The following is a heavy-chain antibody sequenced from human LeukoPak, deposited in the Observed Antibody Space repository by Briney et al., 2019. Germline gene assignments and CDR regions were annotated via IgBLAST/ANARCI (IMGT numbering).Heavy chain of an antibody. CDR3: AKCGNSGCHLIDY. D-gene: IGHD5-12*01. CDR2: ISYDGSNK. J-gene: IGHJ4*02. CDR1: GLTFSSYA. V-gene: IGHV3-30-3*02. Sequence: GGSLRLSCAASGLTFSSYAMHWVRQAPGKGLEWVAVISYDGSNKYYADSVKGRFTISRDNSKSTLYLQMDSLRAEDTAVYYCAKCGNSGCHLIDYWGQGTLVTVSS.